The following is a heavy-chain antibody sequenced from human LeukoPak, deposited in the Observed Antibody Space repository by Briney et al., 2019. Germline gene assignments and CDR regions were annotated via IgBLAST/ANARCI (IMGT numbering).Heavy chain of an antibody. J-gene: IGHJ5*02. CDR1: GFTFSSYS. CDR3: ARDLVSGSSSQHRFDP. V-gene: IGHV3-21*01. D-gene: IGHD6-13*01. Sequence: GGSLRLSCAASGFTFSSYSMNWVRQAPGKGLEWVSSISSSSYIYYADSVKGRFTISRDNAKNSLYLQMNSLRAEDTAVYYCARDLVSGSSSQHRFDPWGQGTLVTVSS. CDR2: ISSSSYI.